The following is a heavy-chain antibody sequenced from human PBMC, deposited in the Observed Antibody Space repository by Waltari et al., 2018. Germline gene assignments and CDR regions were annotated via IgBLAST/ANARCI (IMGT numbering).Heavy chain of an antibody. Sequence: QVQLQESGPGLVEPSQTLSLTCTVSGASIQDCLFYWTWIRPPAGKGLEWVGRTYANGGPDYNPSLKSRLTISVQRAKNQFTLHLASVTASDTAVYYCARVTTAYPPGGLYVDSWGQGTQVTVSS. D-gene: IGHD3-9*01. CDR3: ARVTTAYPPGGLYVDS. V-gene: IGHV4-61*02. J-gene: IGHJ4*02. CDR1: GASIQDCLFY. CDR2: TYANGGP.